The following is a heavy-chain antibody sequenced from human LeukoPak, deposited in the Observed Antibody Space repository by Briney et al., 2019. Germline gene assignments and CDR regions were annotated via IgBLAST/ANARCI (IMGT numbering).Heavy chain of an antibody. Sequence: SETLSLTCAVYGGSFSGYYWSWIRQPPGKGLEGIGEINHSGSTNYNPSLKSRVTISVDTSKKQFSLKLSSVTAADTAVYYCARARIAARRVFHMDVWGKGTTVTVSS. D-gene: IGHD6-6*01. J-gene: IGHJ6*03. V-gene: IGHV4-34*01. CDR2: INHSGST. CDR3: ARARIAARRVFHMDV. CDR1: GGSFSGYY.